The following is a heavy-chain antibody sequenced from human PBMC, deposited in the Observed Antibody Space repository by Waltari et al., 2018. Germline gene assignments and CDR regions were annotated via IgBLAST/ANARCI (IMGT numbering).Heavy chain of an antibody. CDR1: EFTFSNYG. CDR3: AKSHLLYFDWWGGMDV. V-gene: IGHV3-30*18. J-gene: IGHJ6*02. CDR2: VSYDGRKE. Sequence: QARLVESGGGVVQPGKTLRLSCVGSEFTFSNYGMHWVSQAPGKGLEWVAGVSYDGRKEYYADSLKGRFTISRDNSKSTLYLEMNGLTVEDTATYYCAKSHLLYFDWWGGMDVWGQGTTVTVSS. D-gene: IGHD3-9*01.